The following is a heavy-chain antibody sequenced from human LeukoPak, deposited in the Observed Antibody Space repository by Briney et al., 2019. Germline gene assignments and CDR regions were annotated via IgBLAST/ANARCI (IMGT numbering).Heavy chain of an antibody. CDR3: AKDPHLDYYDSSGYPNWFDP. Sequence: PGGSLRLSCAASGFTFSSYAMSWVRQAPGKGLEWVSAISGSGGSTYYADSVKGRFTISRDNSKNTLYLQMNSLRAEDTAVYYCAKDPHLDYYDSSGYPNWFDPWGQGTLVTVSS. CDR1: GFTFSSYA. D-gene: IGHD3-22*01. CDR2: ISGSGGST. V-gene: IGHV3-23*01. J-gene: IGHJ5*02.